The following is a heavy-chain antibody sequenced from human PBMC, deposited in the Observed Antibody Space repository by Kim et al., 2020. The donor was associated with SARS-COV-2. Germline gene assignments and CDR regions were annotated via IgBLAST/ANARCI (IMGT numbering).Heavy chain of an antibody. CDR2: GGKK. V-gene: IGHV3-7*01. J-gene: IGHJ4*02. CDR3: ARGGFIC. Sequence: GGKKYYVDSWVGRFTMSRDNAKNSVYLQMTSLKAEDTDVYSCARGGFICWGQGTLVTVSS. D-gene: IGHD3-3*02.